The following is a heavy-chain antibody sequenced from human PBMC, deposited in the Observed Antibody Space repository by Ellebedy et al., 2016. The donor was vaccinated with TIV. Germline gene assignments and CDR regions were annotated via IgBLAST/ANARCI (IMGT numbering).Heavy chain of an antibody. V-gene: IGHV4-31*03. Sequence: SETLSLXXTVSGDSISSAGYYWSWIRQLPGKGLEWIGYIFYSGSAYYNPSLKSRLTISVDTSRNQFSVKLSSVTAADTAVYYCARLTSGYYANFDYWGQGTLVTVSS. D-gene: IGHD3-3*01. CDR3: ARLTSGYYANFDY. CDR2: IFYSGSA. J-gene: IGHJ4*02. CDR1: GDSISSAGYY.